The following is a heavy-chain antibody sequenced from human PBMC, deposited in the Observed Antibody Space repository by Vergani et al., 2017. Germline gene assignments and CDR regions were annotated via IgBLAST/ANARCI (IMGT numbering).Heavy chain of an antibody. Sequence: VQLVQSGAEVKKPGESLKISCKGSGYSFTSYWIGWVRQMPGKGLEWIGYIYYSGSTYYNPSLKSRVTISVDTSKNQFSLKLSSVTAADTAVYYCARGTLGVHIITMGAHWYFDLWGRGTLVTVSS. D-gene: IGHD3-10*01. CDR1: GYSFTSYW. J-gene: IGHJ2*01. CDR3: ARGTLGVHIITMGAHWYFDL. CDR2: IYYSGST. V-gene: IGHV4-31*02.